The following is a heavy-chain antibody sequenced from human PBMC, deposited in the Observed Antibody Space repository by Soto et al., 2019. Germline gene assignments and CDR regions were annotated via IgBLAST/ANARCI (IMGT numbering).Heavy chain of an antibody. CDR1: GFSFDDYA. CDR3: AKGYYSGYDLAYFDY. V-gene: IGHV3-23*01. D-gene: IGHD5-12*01. J-gene: IGHJ4*02. Sequence: EVQLLESGGGLVQPGGSVRLSCAASGFSFDDYAMTWVRQAAGKGLEWVSAASGSGDNTYYADSVKGRFTISRDNSKNTLYLQLNSLRAEDTDVYYCAKGYYSGYDLAYFDYWGQGTLVTVSS. CDR2: ASGSGDNT.